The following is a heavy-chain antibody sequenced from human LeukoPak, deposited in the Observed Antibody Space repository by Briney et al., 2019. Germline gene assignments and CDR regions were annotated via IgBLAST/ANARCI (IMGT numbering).Heavy chain of an antibody. CDR2: INWNGGTT. Sequence: GGSLRLSCVASGLTFDDYGMSWVRQAPGKGLEWVSGINWNGGTTAYADSVKGRFTISRDNAKNSLYLQMNSLRVEDTAFYYCARNSGANVYTYSFQYWGRGTLVTVSS. CDR1: GLTFDDYG. D-gene: IGHD1-26*01. V-gene: IGHV3-20*04. CDR3: ARNSGANVYTYSFQY. J-gene: IGHJ4*02.